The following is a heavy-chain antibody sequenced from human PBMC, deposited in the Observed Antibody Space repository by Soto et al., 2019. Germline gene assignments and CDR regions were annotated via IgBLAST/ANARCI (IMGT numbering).Heavy chain of an antibody. CDR1: GFTFSSYG. J-gene: IGHJ6*02. D-gene: IGHD1-26*01. CDR2: IWYDGSNK. Sequence: GSLRLSCAASGFTFSSYGMHWVRQAPGKGLEWVAVIWYDGSNKYYADSVEGRFTISRDNSKNTLYLQMNSLRAEDTAVYYCARAGPSGESYRDYYYGMDVWGQGTTVTVSS. CDR3: ARAGPSGESYRDYYYGMDV. V-gene: IGHV3-33*01.